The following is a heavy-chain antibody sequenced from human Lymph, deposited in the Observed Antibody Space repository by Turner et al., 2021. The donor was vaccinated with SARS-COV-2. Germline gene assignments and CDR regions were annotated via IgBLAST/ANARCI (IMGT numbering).Heavy chain of an antibody. CDR3: ARLVRRAEYYFDY. CDR2: IYYSGSN. CDR1: GGSISSGRHD. J-gene: IGHJ4*02. Sequence: QLQLQESGPGLVKPSETLSLTCTVTGGSISSGRHDWGWCRQPPGRGREWIGHIYYSGSNYYNPSLKSRDTITVDTSKNQCSMKLSSVTAADTAVYYCARLVRRAEYYFDYWGQGTLVTVSS. V-gene: IGHV4-39*01. D-gene: IGHD3-10*01.